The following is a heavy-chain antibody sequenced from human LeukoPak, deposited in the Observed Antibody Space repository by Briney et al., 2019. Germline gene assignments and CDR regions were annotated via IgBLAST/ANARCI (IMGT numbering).Heavy chain of an antibody. CDR1: GDSISSYY. CDR3: ARVPDTYGMDV. V-gene: IGHV4-59*01. CDR2: IYYSGST. D-gene: IGHD2-2*01. Sequence: SETLSLTCTVSGDSISSYYWSWIRQPPGKGLEWIGYIYYSGSTNYNPSLKSRVTISVDTSKNQFSVKLSSVTAADTAAYYCARVPDTYGMDVWGQGTTVTVSS. J-gene: IGHJ6*02.